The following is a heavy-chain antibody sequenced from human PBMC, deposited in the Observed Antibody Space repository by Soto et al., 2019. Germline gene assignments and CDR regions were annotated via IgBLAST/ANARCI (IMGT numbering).Heavy chain of an antibody. D-gene: IGHD3-3*01. CDR1: VFTFSSYS. CDR2: ISSSSSYI. J-gene: IGHJ5*02. V-gene: IGHV3-21*04. CDR3: ARDSDYDFWSGYYIWFDP. Sequence: WGSLRLSCSASVFTFSSYSMNWLRQAPGKGLEWVSSISSSSSYIYYADSVKGRFTISRDNAKNSLYLQMNSLRAADTAVYYCARDSDYDFWSGYYIWFDPWGQGTLVTVSS.